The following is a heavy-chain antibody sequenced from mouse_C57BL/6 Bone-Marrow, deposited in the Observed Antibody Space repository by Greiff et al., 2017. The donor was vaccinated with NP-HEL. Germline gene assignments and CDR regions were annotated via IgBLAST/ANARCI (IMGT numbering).Heavy chain of an antibody. D-gene: IGHD1-1*01. CDR2: VYPYTGGT. V-gene: IGHV1-36*01. J-gene: IGHJ4*01. CDR1: GFTFTDYY. Sequence: EVKLQESGPVLVKPGPSVTISCKASGFTFTDYYMHWVKQSPGKSLEWIGLVYPYTGGTTYNQKFKGKATLTVDTSSSTAYMELNSLTSEDSAVYYSSRDSSSYAMDYWGQGTSVTVSS. CDR3: SRDSSSYAMDY.